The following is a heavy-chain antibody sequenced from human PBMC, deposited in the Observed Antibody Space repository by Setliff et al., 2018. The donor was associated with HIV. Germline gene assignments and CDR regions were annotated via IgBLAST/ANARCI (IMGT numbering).Heavy chain of an antibody. J-gene: IGHJ4*02. CDR2: INHSGST. Sequence: SETLSLTCAVYGGSFSGYYWSWIRQPPGKGLEWIGEINHSGSTNYNPSLKSRVTISVDTSKNQFSLKLSSVTAADTAVYYCARVGGAVGTVFDYWGQGALVT. CDR1: GGSFSGYY. CDR3: ARVGGAVGTVFDY. V-gene: IGHV4-34*01. D-gene: IGHD6-13*01.